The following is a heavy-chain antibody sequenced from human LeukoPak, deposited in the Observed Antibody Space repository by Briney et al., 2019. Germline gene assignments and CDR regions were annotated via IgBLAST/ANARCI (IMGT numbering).Heavy chain of an antibody. CDR1: GFTFSSYA. V-gene: IGHV3-7*01. J-gene: IGHJ4*02. CDR2: IKEDGSRK. CDR3: ARDNRPGVAVAGLCYFDY. Sequence: GGSLRLSCAASGFTFSSYAMSWVRQAPGKGLEWVANIKEDGSRKNYVDSVKGRFTISRDNAENSLYLQMNSLRAEDTAVYYCARDNRPGVAVAGLCYFDYWGQGTLVTVSS. D-gene: IGHD6-19*01.